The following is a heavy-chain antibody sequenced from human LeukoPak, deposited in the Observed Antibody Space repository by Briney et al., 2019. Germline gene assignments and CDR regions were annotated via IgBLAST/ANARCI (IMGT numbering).Heavy chain of an antibody. CDR3: ARDPTRSQLGATNNWFDP. J-gene: IGHJ5*02. Sequence: SVKVSCKASGGTFSSYAISWVRQAPGQGLEWMGGIIPIFGTANYAQKFQGRVTITADESTSTAYMELNSLRAEDTAVYYCARDPTRSQLGATNNWFDPWGQGTLVTVSS. CDR1: GGTFSSYA. V-gene: IGHV1-69*01. CDR2: IIPIFGTA. D-gene: IGHD1-26*01.